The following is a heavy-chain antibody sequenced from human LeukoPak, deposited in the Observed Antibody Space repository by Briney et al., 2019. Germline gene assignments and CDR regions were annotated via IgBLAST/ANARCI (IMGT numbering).Heavy chain of an antibody. J-gene: IGHJ4*02. CDR1: GGTFSSYA. V-gene: IGHV1-69*05. CDR3: ARGPVDVEMATRFDY. D-gene: IGHD5-24*01. CDR2: IIPIFGTA. Sequence: SVKVSCKASGGTFSSYAISWVRQAPGQGLEWMGGIIPIFGTANYAQKFQGRVTITTDESTSTAYMELSSLRSEDTAVYYCARGPVDVEMATRFDYWGQGTLVTVSS.